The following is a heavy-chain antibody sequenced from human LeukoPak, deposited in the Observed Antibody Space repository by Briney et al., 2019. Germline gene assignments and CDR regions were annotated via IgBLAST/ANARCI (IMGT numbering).Heavy chain of an antibody. J-gene: IGHJ4*02. D-gene: IGHD1-26*01. CDR2: IYYSGST. CDR3: ARVKWERGDYFDY. V-gene: IGHV4-59*12. CDR1: GGSISSYY. Sequence: SETLSLTCTVSGGSISSYYWSWIRQPPGKGLEWIGYIYYSGSTNYNPSLKSRVTISVDTSKNQFSLKLSSVTAADTAVYYCARVKWERGDYFDYWGQGTLVTVSS.